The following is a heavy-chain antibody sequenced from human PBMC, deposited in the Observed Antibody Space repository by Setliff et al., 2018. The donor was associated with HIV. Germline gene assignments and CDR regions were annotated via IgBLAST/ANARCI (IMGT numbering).Heavy chain of an antibody. J-gene: IGHJ6*02. V-gene: IGHV4-4*07. CDR3: ARNFWNGPPDYYYYGLDV. CDR1: GGSISSYY. D-gene: IGHD3-3*01. CDR2: MYTSGVA. Sequence: SETLSLTCTVSGGSISSYYWSWIRQPAGKGLEWIGRMYTSGVAKYNPSLESRVTMSVDTSKNQFSLKLSSVTAADTAVYYCARNFWNGPPDYYYYGLDVWGQGTTVTVSS.